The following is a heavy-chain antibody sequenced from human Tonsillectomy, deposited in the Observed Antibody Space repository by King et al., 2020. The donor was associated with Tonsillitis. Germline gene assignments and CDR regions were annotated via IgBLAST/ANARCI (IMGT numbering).Heavy chain of an antibody. CDR1: GASFSGYY. CDR3: ARGKYDFWSGYPDSFDY. Sequence: QLQQWGAGLLKPSETLSLTCAVYGASFSGYYWDWIRQPPGKGLEWIGEISHNGSTNYNPSLKSRVTIALEMSKNQFSLKMTSVTAADTALYYCARGKYDFWSGYPDSFDYWGRGTPVTVSS. J-gene: IGHJ4*02. V-gene: IGHV4-34*01. CDR2: ISHNGST. D-gene: IGHD3-3*01.